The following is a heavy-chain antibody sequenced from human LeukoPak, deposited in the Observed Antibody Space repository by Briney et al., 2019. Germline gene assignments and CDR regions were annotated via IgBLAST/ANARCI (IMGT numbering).Heavy chain of an antibody. V-gene: IGHV1-69*13. CDR1: GGTFSSYA. CDR2: IIPIFGTA. Sequence: SAKVSCKASGGTFSSYAISWVRQAPGQGLEWMGGIIPIFGTANYAQKFQGRVTITADESTSTAYMELSSLRSEDTAVYYCARLHFYYYYMDVWGKGTTVTVSS. CDR3: ARLHFYYYYMDV. J-gene: IGHJ6*03.